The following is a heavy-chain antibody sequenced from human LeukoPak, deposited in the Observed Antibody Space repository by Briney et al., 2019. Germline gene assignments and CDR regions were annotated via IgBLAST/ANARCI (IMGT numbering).Heavy chain of an antibody. D-gene: IGHD2-15*01. CDR2: ISGSGGST. J-gene: IGHJ4*02. CDR1: GFTFSSYA. CDR3: AKPSLGQTGGYFDY. V-gene: IGHV3-23*01. Sequence: PGGSLRLSCAASGFTFSSYAMSWVRQAPGKGLEWVSGISGSGGSTYYADSVKGRFTISRDNSKNTVYLQITSLRAEDTAVYYCAKPSLGQTGGYFDYWGQGTLVTVSS.